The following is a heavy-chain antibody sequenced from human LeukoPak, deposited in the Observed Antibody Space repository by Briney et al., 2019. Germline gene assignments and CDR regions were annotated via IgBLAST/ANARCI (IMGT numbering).Heavy chain of an antibody. J-gene: IGHJ4*01. V-gene: IGHV3-23*01. CDR2: ISIGGGTT. CDR3: ARSQLRYITKSNYHFDY. CDR1: GFIFSNYV. Sequence: GGSLRLSCGASGFIFSNYVMNWVRQAPGKGLEWVSTISIGGGTTFYADSVKGRFTISRDNSKNTLHLQMNSLRAEDTAVYYCARSQLRYITKSNYHFDYWGQGALVIVSS. D-gene: IGHD2-2*01.